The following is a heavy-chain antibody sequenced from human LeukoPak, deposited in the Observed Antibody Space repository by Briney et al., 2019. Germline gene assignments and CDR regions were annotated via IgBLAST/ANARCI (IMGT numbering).Heavy chain of an antibody. CDR2: IYSGGNT. CDR1: GFTVSSNS. CDR3: ARDSESGWSDY. V-gene: IGHV3-53*01. J-gene: IGHJ4*02. Sequence: GGSLRLSCTVSGFTVSSNSWSWVRQAPGKGLEWVSFIYSGGNTHYSDSVKGRFTISRDNAKNSLYLQMNSLRAEDTAVYYCARDSESGWSDYWGQGTLVTVSS. D-gene: IGHD6-19*01.